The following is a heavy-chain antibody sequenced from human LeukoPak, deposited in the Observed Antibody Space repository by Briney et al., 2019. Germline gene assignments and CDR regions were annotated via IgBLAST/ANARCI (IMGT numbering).Heavy chain of an antibody. CDR2: INPSGGST. V-gene: IGHV1-46*01. Sequence: ASVKVSCKASGYTFTSHYMQWVRQAPGQGFEWVGIINPSGGSTSYAQKFQGRVTMTRDTSTSIVHMELNSLRSEDTAVYYCARWVGGPAGINYYGMDVWGQGTTVTVSS. CDR1: GYTFTSHY. J-gene: IGHJ6*02. D-gene: IGHD2-2*01. CDR3: ARWVGGPAGINYYGMDV.